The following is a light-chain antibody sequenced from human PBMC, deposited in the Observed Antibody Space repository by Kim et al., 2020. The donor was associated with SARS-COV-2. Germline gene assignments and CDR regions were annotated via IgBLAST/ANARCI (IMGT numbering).Light chain of an antibody. Sequence: LSPGESATLSCRASQNVTSYLAWYQQKPGQAPRLLIYDASNRATGIPARFSGSGSGTDFSLTISSLESEDFATYYCQKRSNWTLTFGGGTKVDIK. CDR3: QKRSNWTLT. J-gene: IGKJ4*01. V-gene: IGKV3-11*01. CDR2: DAS. CDR1: QNVTSY.